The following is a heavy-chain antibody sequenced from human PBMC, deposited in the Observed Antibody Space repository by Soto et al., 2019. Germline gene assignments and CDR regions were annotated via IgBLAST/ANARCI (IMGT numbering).Heavy chain of an antibody. Sequence: GGSLRLSCAASGFTFSSYGMHWVRQAPGKGLEWVAVISYDGSNKYYADSVKGRFTISRDNSKNTLYLQMNSLRAEDTAVYYCAKEGGVFRNWFDPWGQGFDPWGQGTLVTVSS. V-gene: IGHV3-30*18. CDR1: GFTFSSYG. CDR2: ISYDGSNK. J-gene: IGHJ5*02. CDR3: AKEGGVFRNWFDPWGQGFDP. D-gene: IGHD3-10*01.